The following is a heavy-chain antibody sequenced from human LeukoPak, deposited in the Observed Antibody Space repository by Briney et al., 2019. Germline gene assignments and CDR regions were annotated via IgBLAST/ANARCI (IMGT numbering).Heavy chain of an antibody. V-gene: IGHV3-30*18. CDR1: GFTFSSYG. Sequence: PGRSLGLSCAASGFTFSSYGMHWVRQAPGKGLEWVAVISYDGSNKYYADSVKGRFTISRDNSKNTLYLQMNSLRAEDTAVYYCAKDRSSGQTDYWGQGTLVTVSS. J-gene: IGHJ4*02. CDR3: AKDRSSGQTDY. D-gene: IGHD6-19*01. CDR2: ISYDGSNK.